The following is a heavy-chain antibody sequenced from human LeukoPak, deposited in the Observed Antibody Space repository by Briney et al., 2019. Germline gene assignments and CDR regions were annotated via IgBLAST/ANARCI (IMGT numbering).Heavy chain of an antibody. CDR1: GSFSDHS. V-gene: IGHV4-34*01. CDR3: VTTGHSSGWQFDY. D-gene: IGHD6-19*01. Sequence: PSETLSLTCAVYGSFSDHSWSWVRQPPGKGLEWIGSIYHTGYTYYNPSLKSRITISLETSRTQFSLKLNPVTAADTAVYFCVTTGHSSGWQFDYWGQGTLVTVSS. J-gene: IGHJ4*02. CDR2: IYHTGYT.